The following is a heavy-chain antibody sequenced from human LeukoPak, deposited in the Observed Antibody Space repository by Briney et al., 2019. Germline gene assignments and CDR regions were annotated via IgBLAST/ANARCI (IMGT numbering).Heavy chain of an antibody. CDR1: GASINNHY. D-gene: IGHD4-23*01. J-gene: IGHJ5*02. CDR2: IYYSGST. V-gene: IGHV4-59*11. Sequence: SETLSLTCAVSGASINNHYWSWIRQPPGKGLEWIGYIYYSGSTNYNPSLKSRVTISVDTSKNQFSLKLSSVTAADTAVYYCARTDYGGNAVWFDPWGQGTLVTVSS. CDR3: ARTDYGGNAVWFDP.